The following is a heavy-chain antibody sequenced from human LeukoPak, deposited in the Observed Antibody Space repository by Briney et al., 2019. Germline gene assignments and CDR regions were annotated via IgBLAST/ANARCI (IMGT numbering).Heavy chain of an antibody. V-gene: IGHV3-48*01. Sequence: PGGSLRLSCVASGITFSSYSMNWVRQAPGKGLEWVSYISSFSGTINYADSVKGRFTISRDNAKNSPYLQMNSLRAEDTAVYYCARDQGGVGYWGQGTLVTVSS. D-gene: IGHD3-16*01. CDR1: GITFSSYS. CDR2: ISSFSGTI. J-gene: IGHJ4*02. CDR3: ARDQGGVGY.